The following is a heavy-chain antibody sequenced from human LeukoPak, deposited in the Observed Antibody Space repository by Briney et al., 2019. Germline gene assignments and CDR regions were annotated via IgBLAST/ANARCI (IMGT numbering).Heavy chain of an antibody. D-gene: IGHD3-22*01. CDR2: IYSGGST. V-gene: IGHV3-53*01. CDR1: GFTVSSNY. Sequence: GGSLRLSCAASGFTVSSNYMSWVRQAPGKGLEWVSVIYSGGSTYYADSVKGRFTISRDNSKNTLYLQMNSLRAEDTAVYYCARHHGYYYDSSGYLDYWGQGTLVTVSS. CDR3: ARHHGYYYDSSGYLDY. J-gene: IGHJ4*02.